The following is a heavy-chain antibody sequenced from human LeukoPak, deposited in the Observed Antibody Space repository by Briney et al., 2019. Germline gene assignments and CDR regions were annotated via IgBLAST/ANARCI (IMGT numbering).Heavy chain of an antibody. CDR2: ISGYNGNT. CDR3: ARKAGGPLSLHSSSEGYYYYMDV. J-gene: IGHJ6*03. V-gene: IGHV1-18*01. D-gene: IGHD6-6*01. Sequence: ASVKVSCKASGYIFTNFGISWVRQARGQGLEWMGWISGYNGNTKYVQKFQGRVTMTTDTSTSTAYMELRSLRSEDTAVYYCARKAGGPLSLHSSSEGYYYYMDVWGKGTTVTVSS. CDR1: GYIFTNFG.